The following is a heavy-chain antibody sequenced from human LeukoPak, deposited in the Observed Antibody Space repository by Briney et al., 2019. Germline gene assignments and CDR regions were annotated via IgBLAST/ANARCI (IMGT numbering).Heavy chain of an antibody. CDR2: IWYDGSNK. CDR1: GFTFSSYG. Sequence: GRSLRLSCAASGFTFSSYGMHWVRQAPGKGLEWVAVIWYDGSNKYYADSVKGRFTISRDNSKNTLYLQMSSLRAEDTAVYYCARVCEYYGMDVWGQGTTVTVSS. J-gene: IGHJ6*02. CDR3: ARVCEYYGMDV. D-gene: IGHD2-2*01. V-gene: IGHV3-33*01.